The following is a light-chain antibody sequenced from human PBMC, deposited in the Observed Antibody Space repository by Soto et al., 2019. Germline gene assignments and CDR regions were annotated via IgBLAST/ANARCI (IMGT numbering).Light chain of an antibody. CDR2: GAS. J-gene: IGKJ4*01. Sequence: DIQMTQSPSTLSASVGDRVTITCRASQNIRSRLAWFQQKPGKAPKLLIFGASSLESGVPSSFSGSGSGTEFTLTISSLQPDDFATYYCQQYLDYPLTFGGGTKVDI. V-gene: IGKV1-5*01. CDR3: QQYLDYPLT. CDR1: QNIRSR.